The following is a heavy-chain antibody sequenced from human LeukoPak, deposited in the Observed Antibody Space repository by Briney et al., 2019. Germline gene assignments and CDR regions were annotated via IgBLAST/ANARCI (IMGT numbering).Heavy chain of an antibody. J-gene: IGHJ4*02. Sequence: GESLKISCKGSGYSFTSYWIGWVRQMPGKSLEWMGIIYPGDSDTRYSPSFQGQVTISADKSISTAYLQWSSLKASDTAMYYCARHGPSSGWYFDYWGQGTLVTVSS. CDR1: GYSFTSYW. V-gene: IGHV5-51*01. CDR3: ARHGPSSGWYFDY. D-gene: IGHD6-19*01. CDR2: IYPGDSDT.